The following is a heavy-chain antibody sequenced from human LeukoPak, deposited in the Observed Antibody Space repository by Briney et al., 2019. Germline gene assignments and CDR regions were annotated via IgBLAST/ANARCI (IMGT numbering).Heavy chain of an antibody. J-gene: IGHJ3*02. Sequence: PSETLSLICTVSGGSISSYYWSWIRQPAGKGLEWIGRIYTSGSTNYNPSLKSRVTMSVDTSKNQFSLNLSSVTAADTAVYYCARHCRYPNDAFDIWGQGTMVTVSS. CDR2: IYTSGST. V-gene: IGHV4-4*07. D-gene: IGHD3-16*02. CDR1: GGSISSYY. CDR3: ARHCRYPNDAFDI.